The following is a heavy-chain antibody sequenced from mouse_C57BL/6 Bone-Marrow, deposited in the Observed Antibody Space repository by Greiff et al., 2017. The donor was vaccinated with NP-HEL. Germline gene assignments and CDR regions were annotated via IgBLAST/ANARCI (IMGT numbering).Heavy chain of an antibody. J-gene: IGHJ4*01. Sequence: QVQLQQPGTELVKPGALVKLSCKASGYTFTSYWMHWVKQRPGRGLEWIGRIDPNSGGTKYNEKFKSKATLTVDKPSSTAYMQLSSLTSEDSAVYYCARPERLLPHYYAMDYWGQGTSVTVSS. V-gene: IGHV1-72*01. CDR2: IDPNSGGT. D-gene: IGHD2-3*01. CDR3: ARPERLLPHYYAMDY. CDR1: GYTFTSYW.